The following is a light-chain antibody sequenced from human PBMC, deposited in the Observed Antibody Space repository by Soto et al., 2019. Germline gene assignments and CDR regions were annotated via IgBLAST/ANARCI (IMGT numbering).Light chain of an antibody. CDR2: STT. CDR1: SSNIGSNT. J-gene: IGLJ3*02. V-gene: IGLV1-44*01. CDR3: AAWDDSLHGVV. Sequence: QSVLTQPPSASGTPGQRVTISCSGSSSNIGSNTVNWYQQLPGTAPKLLIYSTTLRPSGVPDRFSGSKSGTSGSLAISGLQSDDEADYYCAAWDDSLHGVVFGGGTKLTVL.